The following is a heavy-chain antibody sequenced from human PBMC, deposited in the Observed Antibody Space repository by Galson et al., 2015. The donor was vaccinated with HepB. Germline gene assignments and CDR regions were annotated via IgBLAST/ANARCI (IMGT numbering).Heavy chain of an antibody. CDR1: GYTFTSYY. J-gene: IGHJ4*02. D-gene: IGHD5-24*01. CDR2: INPSGGST. CDR3: ARGSEMATKWTPWDY. V-gene: IGHV1-46*01. Sequence: SVKVSCKASGYTFTSYYMHWVRQAPGQGLEWMGIINPSGGSTSYAQKFQGRVTMTRDTSTSTVYMELSSLRSEDTAVYYCARGSEMATKWTPWDYWGQGTLVTVSS.